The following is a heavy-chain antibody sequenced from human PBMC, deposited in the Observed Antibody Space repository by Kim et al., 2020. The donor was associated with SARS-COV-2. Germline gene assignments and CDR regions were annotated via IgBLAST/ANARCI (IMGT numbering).Heavy chain of an antibody. V-gene: IGHV3-23*02. CDR2: MSVLEGDR. D-gene: IGHD1-1*01. CDR3: ARRLGRATPNFDY. J-gene: IGHJ4*02. Sequence: GGSLRLSCAASVVTFSSCSMNWVGQSLGKGLEWVSAMSVLEGDRNYENFVKVRFTISRDNSKHTLYLQMNSLRDEDTALYYCARRLGRATPNFDYWGPGTLVNVSS. CDR1: VVTFSSCS.